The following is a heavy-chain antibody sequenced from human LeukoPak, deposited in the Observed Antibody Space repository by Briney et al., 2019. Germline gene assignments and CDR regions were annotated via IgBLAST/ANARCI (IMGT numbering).Heavy chain of an antibody. D-gene: IGHD3-22*01. CDR3: ARAGDSSGYYSYYYYMDV. V-gene: IGHV1-8*03. Sequence: ASVKVSCKASGYTFTGYYMHWVRQAPGQGLEWMGWINPNSGNTGYAQKFQGRVTITRNTSISTAYMELSSLRSEDTAVYYCARAGDSSGYYSYYYYMDVWGKGTTVTVSS. J-gene: IGHJ6*03. CDR2: INPNSGNT. CDR1: GYTFTGYY.